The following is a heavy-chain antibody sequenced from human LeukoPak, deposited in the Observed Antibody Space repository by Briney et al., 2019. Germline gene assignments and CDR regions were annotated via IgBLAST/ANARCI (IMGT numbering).Heavy chain of an antibody. Sequence: SETLSLTCSVSVVSMNGYYWSWLRQSAGDRLEWIGHVDSSGNTNYNPSLESRVTMSVDTSKKQFSLKLTSVTAADMAVYFCARQFLVGSTFHAFDLWGQGTRVTVSS. J-gene: IGHJ3*01. CDR1: VVSMNGYY. CDR3: ARQFLVGSTFHAFDL. CDR2: VDSSGNT. V-gene: IGHV4-4*07. D-gene: IGHD1-26*01.